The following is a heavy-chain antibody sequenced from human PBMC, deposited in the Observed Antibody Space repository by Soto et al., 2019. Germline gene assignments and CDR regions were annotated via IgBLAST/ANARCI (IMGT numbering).Heavy chain of an antibody. V-gene: IGHV3-48*01. D-gene: IGHD2-15*01. CDR3: ARNVVVVAAKYYYYYMDV. Sequence: PGGSLRLSCAASGFTFSSYSTNWVRQAPGKGLEWVSYISSSSSTIYYADSVKGRFTISRDNAKNSLYLQMNSLRAEDTAVYYCARNVVVVAAKYYYYYMDVWGKGTTVTVS. CDR2: ISSSSSTI. CDR1: GFTFSSYS. J-gene: IGHJ6*03.